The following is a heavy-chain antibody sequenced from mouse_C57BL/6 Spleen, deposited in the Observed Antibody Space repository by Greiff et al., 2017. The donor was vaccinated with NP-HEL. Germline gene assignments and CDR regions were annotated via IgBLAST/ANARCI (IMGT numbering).Heavy chain of an antibody. J-gene: IGHJ2*01. V-gene: IGHV1-42*01. Sequence: VQLKESGPELVKPGASVKISCKASGYSFTGYYMNWVKQSPEKSLEWIGEINPSTGGTTYNQKFKAKATLTVDKSSSTAYMQLKSLTSEDSAVYYCARRLTGDYWGQGTTLTVSS. D-gene: IGHD4-1*01. CDR1: GYSFTGYY. CDR3: ARRLTGDY. CDR2: INPSTGGT.